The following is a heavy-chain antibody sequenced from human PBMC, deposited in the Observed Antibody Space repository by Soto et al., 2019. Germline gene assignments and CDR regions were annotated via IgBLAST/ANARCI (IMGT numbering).Heavy chain of an antibody. V-gene: IGHV3-48*04. CDR3: ARDPEGINDFDY. CDR1: GFTFSNYG. Sequence: EVQLVESGGGLVQPGGSLRPSCAASGFTFSNYGMNWARQAPGRGLEWVTHINAPGETKSYSDSVKGRFTISRDDAKNALFLQINSLTADDTAIYYCARDPEGINDFDYWGQGTLVTVSS. D-gene: IGHD2-21*01. J-gene: IGHJ4*02. CDR2: INAPGETK.